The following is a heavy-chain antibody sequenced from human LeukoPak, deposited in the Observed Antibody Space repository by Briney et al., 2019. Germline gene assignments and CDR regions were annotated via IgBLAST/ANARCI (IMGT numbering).Heavy chain of an antibody. CDR1: GFTFSSHA. CDR2: ISGSGGST. Sequence: GGSLRLSCAASGFTFSSHAMSWVRQAPGKGLEWVSAISGSGGSTYYADSVKGRFTISRDNSKNTLYLQMNSLRAEDTAVYYCAKVKNYYDSSGYCYYFDYWGQGTLVTVSS. CDR3: AKVKNYYDSSGYCYYFDY. D-gene: IGHD3-22*01. J-gene: IGHJ4*02. V-gene: IGHV3-23*01.